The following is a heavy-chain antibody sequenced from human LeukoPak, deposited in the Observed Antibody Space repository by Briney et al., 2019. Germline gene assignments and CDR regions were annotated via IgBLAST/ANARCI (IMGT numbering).Heavy chain of an antibody. CDR3: ARGYVYGDFP. J-gene: IGHJ4*02. Sequence: SETLSLTCTVSGGSISSQYWNWIRQPAGKGLEWIGRIYSSRSTIYNPSLKSRVTMSVDTSKNQFSLELSSVTAADTAVYYCARGYVYGDFPRGQGTLVSASS. CDR2: IYSSRST. V-gene: IGHV4-4*07. CDR1: GGSISSQY. D-gene: IGHD2-21*02.